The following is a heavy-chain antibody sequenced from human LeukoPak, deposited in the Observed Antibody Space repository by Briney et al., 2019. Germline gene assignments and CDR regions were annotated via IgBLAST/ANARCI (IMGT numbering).Heavy chain of an antibody. CDR2: VSNDGGDK. D-gene: IGHD3/OR15-3a*01. Sequence: GGSLRLSCAASGFNFSSYGMHWVRQAPGKGLEWVALVSNDGGDKYYADSVKGRFTISRDNSKNTLYLQMNSLRGEDTGVYYCAKAHLLDWLLPFDYWGQGTLVTVSS. CDR3: AKAHLLDWLLPFDY. V-gene: IGHV3-30*18. J-gene: IGHJ4*02. CDR1: GFNFSSYG.